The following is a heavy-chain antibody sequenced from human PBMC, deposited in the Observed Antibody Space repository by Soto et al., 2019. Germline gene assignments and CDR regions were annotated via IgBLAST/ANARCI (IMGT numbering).Heavy chain of an antibody. CDR2: TYYRSKWYN. Sequence: PSQTISRTCAISGDSVSSNSAAWNWIRQCPSRGLEWQGRTYYRSKWYNDYAVSVKSRITIITDTSKNQFSLQLNSVTPEDTAVYYCAISPSLADALDRLSYWGQRSLVIVSS. CDR3: AISPSLADALDRLSY. D-gene: IGHD1-1*01. CDR1: GDSVSSNSAA. V-gene: IGHV6-1*01. J-gene: IGHJ4*02.